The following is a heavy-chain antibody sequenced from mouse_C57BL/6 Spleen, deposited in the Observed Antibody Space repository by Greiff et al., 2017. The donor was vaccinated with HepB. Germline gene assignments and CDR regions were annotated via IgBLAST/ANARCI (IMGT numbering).Heavy chain of an antibody. CDR1: GYTFTSYG. CDR2: IYPRSGNT. CDR3: ASNYGSSWYFDV. V-gene: IGHV1-81*01. J-gene: IGHJ1*03. Sequence: VQRVESGAELARPGASVKLSCKASGYTFTSYGISWVKQRTGQGLEWIGEIYPRSGNTYYNEKFKGKATLTADKSSSTAYMELRSLTSEDSAVYFCASNYGSSWYFDVWGTGTTVTVSS. D-gene: IGHD1-1*01.